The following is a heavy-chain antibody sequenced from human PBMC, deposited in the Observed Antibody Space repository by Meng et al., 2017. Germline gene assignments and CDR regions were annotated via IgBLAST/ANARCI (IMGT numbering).Heavy chain of an antibody. D-gene: IGHD2-15*01. Sequence: ASAKVSCKASGYTFTSYYMHWLLQAPGQGLEWMGIINPSGGSTSYAQKFQGRVTMTRVTSTSTVYLEMISLRSEDTAVYYCSGDRGGYCSGGSCYSEDNWFDPWGQGTLVTVSS. J-gene: IGHJ5*02. V-gene: IGHV1-46*01. CDR2: INPSGGST. CDR1: GYTFTSYY. CDR3: SGDRGGYCSGGSCYSEDNWFDP.